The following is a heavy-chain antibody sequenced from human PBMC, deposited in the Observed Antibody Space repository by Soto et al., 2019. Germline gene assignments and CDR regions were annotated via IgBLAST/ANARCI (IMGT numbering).Heavy chain of an antibody. CDR2: IYYSGST. J-gene: IGHJ6*03. Sequence: SETLSLTCTVSGGSISGSYWSWIRQPPGKGLEWIGYIYYSGSTNYNPSLKSRVTISVDTSKNQFSLKLSSVTAADTAVYYCARDLLAAYMDVWGKGTSVTVSS. CDR1: GGSISGSY. V-gene: IGHV4-59*01. CDR3: ARDLLAAYMDV. D-gene: IGHD6-13*01.